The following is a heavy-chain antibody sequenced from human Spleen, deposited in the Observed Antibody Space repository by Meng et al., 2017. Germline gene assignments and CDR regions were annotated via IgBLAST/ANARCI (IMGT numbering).Heavy chain of an antibody. CDR3: ARDLDWVGRVSGNYYDTFDI. J-gene: IGHJ3*02. CDR1: GFTFDDYA. Sequence: SLKISCAASGFTFDDYAMHWVRQAPGKGLEWVSGISWNSGSIGYADSVKGRFTISRDNAKNSLYLQMNSLRTEDTALYYCARDLDWVGRVSGNYYDTFDIWGQGTMVTVSS. V-gene: IGHV3-9*01. CDR2: ISWNSGSI. D-gene: IGHD3-10*01.